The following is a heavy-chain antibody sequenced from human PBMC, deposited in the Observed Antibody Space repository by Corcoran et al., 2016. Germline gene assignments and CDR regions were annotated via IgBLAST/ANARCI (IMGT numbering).Heavy chain of an antibody. D-gene: IGHD3-22*01. Sequence: QVQLVQSGAEVKKPGASVKVSCKASGYTFTSYYIHWVRQAPGQGLEWMGIINPSGGSTSYAQKFQGRVTMTRDTSTSTVYMELSSLRSEDTAVYYCARSFPRITMIVVVIPYFDYWGQGTLVTVSS. CDR2: INPSGGST. CDR3: ARSFPRITMIVVVIPYFDY. V-gene: IGHV1-46*01. J-gene: IGHJ4*02. CDR1: GYTFTSYY.